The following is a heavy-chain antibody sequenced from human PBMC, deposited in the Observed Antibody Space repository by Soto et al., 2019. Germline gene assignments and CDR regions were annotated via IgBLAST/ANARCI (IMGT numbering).Heavy chain of an antibody. D-gene: IGHD2-15*01. V-gene: IGHV4-34*01. Sequence: SETLSLTCAVYGGSFIGYYWSWISKPPGKGLEWIGEINHSGSTNYNPSLKSRVTISVDTSKNQFSLKLSSVTAADTAVYYCARGRRKLLKDRRSGWFDPWGQGTLVTVSS. CDR2: INHSGST. CDR1: GGSFIGYY. CDR3: ARGRRKLLKDRRSGWFDP. J-gene: IGHJ5*02.